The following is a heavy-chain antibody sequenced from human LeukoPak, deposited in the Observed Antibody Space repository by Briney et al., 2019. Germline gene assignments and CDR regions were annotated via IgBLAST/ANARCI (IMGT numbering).Heavy chain of an antibody. D-gene: IGHD6-13*01. J-gene: IGHJ4*02. CDR3: AKQSSRRLDYFDY. Sequence: GGSLRLSCAASGFTFSSDAMSWVRQAPGKGLEWVSAISGSGGSTYYADSVKGRFTISRDNSKNTLYLQMNSLRAEDTAVYYCAKQSSRRLDYFDYWGQGTLVTVSS. CDR2: ISGSGGST. V-gene: IGHV3-23*01. CDR1: GFTFSSDA.